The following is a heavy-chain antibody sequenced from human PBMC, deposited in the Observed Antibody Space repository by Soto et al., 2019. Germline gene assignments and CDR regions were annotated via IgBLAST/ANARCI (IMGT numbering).Heavy chain of an antibody. CDR1: GFTFSSYG. Sequence: QVQLVESGGGVVQPGRSLRLSGAASGFTFSSYGIHWVRQAPGKGLEWVALISYDGTEKYYADAVKGRFTISRDNSKNTLYLQMSSLGPDDTAVYYCVKERYAQLWLQDYGMDVWGQGTTVTV. J-gene: IGHJ6*02. CDR2: ISYDGTEK. V-gene: IGHV3-30*18. D-gene: IGHD5-18*01. CDR3: VKERYAQLWLQDYGMDV.